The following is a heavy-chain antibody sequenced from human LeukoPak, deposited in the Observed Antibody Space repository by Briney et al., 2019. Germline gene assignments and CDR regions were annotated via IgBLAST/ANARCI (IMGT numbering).Heavy chain of an antibody. CDR1: GGSISNYY. J-gene: IGHJ6*02. Sequence: SESLSLTCTVSGGSISNYYWSWIRQPPGKGLEWIGYIYYTGSTSYNPSLTGRVTISVARSKNQLSLKLSSVTAADTAVYYCARGGSSWPYYYYGMDVWGQGTTVTVSS. CDR3: ARGGSSWPYYYYGMDV. V-gene: IGHV4-59*12. D-gene: IGHD6-13*01. CDR2: IYYTGST.